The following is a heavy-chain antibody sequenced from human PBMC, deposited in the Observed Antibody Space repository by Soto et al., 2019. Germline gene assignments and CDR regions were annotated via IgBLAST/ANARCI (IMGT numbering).Heavy chain of an antibody. CDR1: GYTFTDYY. Sequence: QVHLVQSGTEVRQPGASVRVSCKASGYTFTDYYLHWVRQAPGQGPEWMGWINPNTGGTDYAQKFRDWVTMTTDTSINTAYMDLSRLKSHDTAMYYCAKGGHYDSPHYADSWGQGTLVTVSS. CDR3: AKGGHYDSPHYADS. CDR2: INPNTGGT. V-gene: IGHV1-2*04. D-gene: IGHD3-22*01. J-gene: IGHJ4*02.